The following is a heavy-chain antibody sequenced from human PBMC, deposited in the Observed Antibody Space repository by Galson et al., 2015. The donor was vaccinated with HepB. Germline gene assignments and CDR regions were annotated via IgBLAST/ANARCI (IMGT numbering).Heavy chain of an antibody. CDR2: ISYDGSNK. CDR3: ARGPGYSSSWYTHEGDY. V-gene: IGHV3-30-3*01. J-gene: IGHJ4*02. Sequence: SLRLSCAAPGFTFSSYAMHWVRQAPGEGLEWVAVISYDGSNKCYADSVKGRFTISRDNSKNTLYLQMNSLRAEDTAVYYCARGPGYSSSWYTHEGDYWDQGTLVTVSS. D-gene: IGHD6-13*01. CDR1: GFTFSSYA.